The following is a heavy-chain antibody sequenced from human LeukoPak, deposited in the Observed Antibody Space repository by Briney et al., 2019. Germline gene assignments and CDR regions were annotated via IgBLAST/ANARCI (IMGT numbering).Heavy chain of an antibody. CDR3: TREARLIAAAGQGKYYFDY. CDR1: GFTFGDYA. CDR2: IRSKAYGGTT. V-gene: IGHV3-49*04. J-gene: IGHJ4*02. Sequence: SLRLSCTASGFTFGDYAMSWVRQAPGKGLEWVVLIRSKAYGGTTEYAASVKGRFTISRDDSKSIAYPQMNSLKAEDTAVYYCTREARLIAAAGQGKYYFDYWGQGTLVTVSS. D-gene: IGHD6-13*01.